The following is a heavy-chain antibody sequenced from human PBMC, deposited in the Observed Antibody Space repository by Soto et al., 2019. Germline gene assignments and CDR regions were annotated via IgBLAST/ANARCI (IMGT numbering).Heavy chain of an antibody. CDR3: ATRDIVVVPAAPIVLEHYYYMDV. D-gene: IGHD2-2*01. Sequence: ASVKVSCKVSGYTLTELSMHWVRQAPGKGLEWMGGFDPEDGETIYAQKFRGRVTMTEDTSTDTAYMELSSLRSEDTAVYYCATRDIVVVPAAPIVLEHYYYMDVWGKGTTVTVSS. CDR2: FDPEDGET. CDR1: GYTLTELS. V-gene: IGHV1-24*01. J-gene: IGHJ6*03.